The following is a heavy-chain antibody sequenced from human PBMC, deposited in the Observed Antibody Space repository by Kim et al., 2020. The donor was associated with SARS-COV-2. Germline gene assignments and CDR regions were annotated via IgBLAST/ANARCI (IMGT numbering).Heavy chain of an antibody. CDR3: AREPPPPGVAVTDHFDF. CDR1: GGSTSSSNYY. V-gene: IGHV4-39*02. Sequence: SETLSLTCSVSGGSTSSSNYYWGWIRQPPGKGLEWIGSISYSGRTYYNPSLESRVTISVDTSKNQFSLKMTSVTAADTAVYYCAREPPPPGVAVTDHFDFWRQGTVVTVSS. D-gene: IGHD6-19*01. J-gene: IGHJ4*02. CDR2: ISYSGRT.